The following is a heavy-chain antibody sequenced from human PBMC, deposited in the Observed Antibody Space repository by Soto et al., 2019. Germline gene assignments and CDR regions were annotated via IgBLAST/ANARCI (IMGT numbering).Heavy chain of an antibody. CDR2: IRSDGGDI. CDR1: GFNFGRFT. V-gene: IGHV3-43*01. CDR3: AKERDCGGVCFYFDF. Sequence: EVQLVESGGLVVPPGGSLRLSCAASGFNFGRFTMHWLRQTPEKGLEWVSYIRSDGGDIKYADSMKGRFTISRDNNKNSLFLQMNSLRTEDTALYYCAKERDCGGVCFYFDFWGQGTLVTVSS. D-gene: IGHD2-21*02. J-gene: IGHJ4*02.